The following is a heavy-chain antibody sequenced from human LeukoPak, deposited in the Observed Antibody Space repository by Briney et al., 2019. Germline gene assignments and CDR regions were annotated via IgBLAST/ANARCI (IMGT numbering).Heavy chain of an antibody. CDR2: IYPGDSDT. Sequence: GESLKFSCKGSGYIFSNYWIGWVRQMPGKGLGWMGIIYPGDSDTTYSPSFQGQVTISADKSISTAYLHWSSLKASDTAMYYCARPLGYSYTRFDYWGQGTLVTVSS. CDR3: ARPLGYSYTRFDY. V-gene: IGHV5-51*01. D-gene: IGHD5-18*01. CDR1: GYIFSNYW. J-gene: IGHJ4*02.